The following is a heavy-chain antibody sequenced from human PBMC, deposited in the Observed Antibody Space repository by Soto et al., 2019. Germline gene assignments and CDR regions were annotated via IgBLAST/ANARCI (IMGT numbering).Heavy chain of an antibody. CDR1: GFSLSTTGVG. J-gene: IGHJ5*02. V-gene: IGHV2-5*02. Sequence: QITLKESGPTLVKPTQTLTLTCSFSGFSLSTTGVGVGWIRQSPGKALEWLAIIYWDNDKRYSPSLKSRVTITKDTAKNQVVPTGPNMDPVVTDTYYCARSLWSGELPWGQGALVTVSS. D-gene: IGHD3-10*01. CDR2: IYWDNDK. CDR3: ARSLWSGELP.